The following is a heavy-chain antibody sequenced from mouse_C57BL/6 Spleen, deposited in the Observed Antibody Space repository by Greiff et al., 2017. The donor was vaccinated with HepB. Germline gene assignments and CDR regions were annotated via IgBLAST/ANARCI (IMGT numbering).Heavy chain of an antibody. CDR2: INPNNGGT. J-gene: IGHJ2*01. D-gene: IGHD1-1*01. CDR3: ARGPPFYYGSRGYFDY. CDR1: GYTFTDYY. V-gene: IGHV1-26*01. Sequence: EVQLQQSGPELVKPGASVKISCKASGYTFTDYYMNWVKQSHGKSLEWIGDINPNNGGTSYNQKFKGKATLTVDKSSSTAYMELRSLTSEDSAVYYCARGPPFYYGSRGYFDYWGQGTTLTVSS.